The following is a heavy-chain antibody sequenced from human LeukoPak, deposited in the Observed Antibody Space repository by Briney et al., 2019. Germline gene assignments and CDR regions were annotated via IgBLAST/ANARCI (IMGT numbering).Heavy chain of an antibody. Sequence: GGSLRLSCAASGFTFSSYAMSWVRQAPGKELEWVSAISGSGGSTYYADSVKGRFTISRDNSKNTLYLQMNSLRAEDTAVYYCAKLGYCSSTSCYSWGQGTLVTVSS. CDR3: AKLGYCSSTSCYS. J-gene: IGHJ4*02. CDR1: GFTFSSYA. V-gene: IGHV3-23*01. D-gene: IGHD2-2*01. CDR2: ISGSGGST.